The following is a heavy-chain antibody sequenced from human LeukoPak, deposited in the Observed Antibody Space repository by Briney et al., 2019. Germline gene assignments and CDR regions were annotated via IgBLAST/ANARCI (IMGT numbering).Heavy chain of an antibody. D-gene: IGHD3-22*01. CDR2: IYSGGNT. CDR3: ARLLYYYDSSIYKRYFYY. V-gene: IGHV3-53*01. CDR1: GFTVSSNY. Sequence: GGSLRLFCAPSGFTVSSNYMIWLRQAPGKGLEWVSLIYSGGNTHYAESVKGRFTISRENSQNTLYLQMNTLRPEDTAVYYCARLLYYYDSSIYKRYFYYWGQGTLVTVSS. J-gene: IGHJ4*02.